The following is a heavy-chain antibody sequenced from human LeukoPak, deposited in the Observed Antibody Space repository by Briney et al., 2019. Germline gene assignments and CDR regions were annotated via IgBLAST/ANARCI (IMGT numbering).Heavy chain of an antibody. D-gene: IGHD6-13*01. CDR1: AGSISSYY. CDR2: IDDSGST. V-gene: IGHV4-59*01. J-gene: IGHJ2*01. CDR3: ARRHSSTSWFFDL. Sequence: SETLSLTCTVSAGSISSYYWGWIRQPPGKGLEWIGYIDDSGSTSYNPSLKSRVTISVDASKNHFSLKVSSVSAADTAVYYCARRHSSTSWFFDLWGRGTLVTVSS.